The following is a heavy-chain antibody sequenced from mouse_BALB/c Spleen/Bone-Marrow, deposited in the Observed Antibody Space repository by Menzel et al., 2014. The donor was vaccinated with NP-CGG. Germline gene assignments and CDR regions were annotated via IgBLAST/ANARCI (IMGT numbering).Heavy chain of an antibody. CDR2: IDPANGNT. CDR3: AGIYYRYDVPWFAY. D-gene: IGHD2-14*01. Sequence: EVQLQQSGAELVKPGVSVKLSCTASGFNIKDTYMHWVKQRPEQGLEWIGRIDPANGNTKYDPKFQGKATITADTSSNTAYLQLSSLTSEDTAVYYCAGIYYRYDVPWFAYWGQGTLVTVSA. CDR1: GFNIKDTY. V-gene: IGHV14-3*02. J-gene: IGHJ3*01.